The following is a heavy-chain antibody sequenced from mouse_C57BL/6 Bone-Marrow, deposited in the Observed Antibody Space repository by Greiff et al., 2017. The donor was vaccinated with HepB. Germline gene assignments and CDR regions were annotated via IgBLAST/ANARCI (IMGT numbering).Heavy chain of an antibody. V-gene: IGHV6-3*01. J-gene: IGHJ1*03. CDR2: IRLKSDNYAT. CDR3: TTDMIYYGNYGWYFDV. Sequence: EVKLQESGGGLVQPGGSMKLSCVASGFTFSNYWMNWVRQSPEKGLEWVAQIRLKSDNYATHYAESVKGRFTISRDDSKSSVYLQMNNLRAEDTGIYYCTTDMIYYGNYGWYFDVWGTGTTVTVSS. D-gene: IGHD2-1*01. CDR1: GFTFSNYW.